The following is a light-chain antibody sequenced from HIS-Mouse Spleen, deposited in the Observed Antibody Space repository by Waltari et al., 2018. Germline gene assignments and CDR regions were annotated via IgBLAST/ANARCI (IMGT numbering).Light chain of an antibody. CDR2: DVK. V-gene: IGLV2-14*03. CDR3: SSHTSGSTSA. Sequence: QSSLTQLASVAGAPGQSITISCTGTSSYVGGYNYVSGYQQHPGKDPEFMMYDVKTRAAGHFMCFAGYKFRNQVPLTICGREAEEEADYYCSSHTSGSTSAFGTGQKVTVL. CDR1: SSYVGGYNY. J-gene: IGLJ1*01.